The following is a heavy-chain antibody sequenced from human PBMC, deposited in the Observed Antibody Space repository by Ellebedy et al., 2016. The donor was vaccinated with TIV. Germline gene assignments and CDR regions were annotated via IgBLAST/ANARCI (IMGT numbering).Heavy chain of an antibody. V-gene: IGHV3-23*01. D-gene: IGHD1-7*01. CDR3: AKDVSVGTTQSFYGMDV. J-gene: IGHJ6*02. CDR1: GFTFSNYA. CDR2: VVGSSGST. Sequence: PGGSLRLSCVASGFTFSNYAMNWVRQAPGKGLEWVSTVVGSSGSTYYADSVQGRFTVSRDNPKNTLYLQMNSLRAEDTAVYYCAKDVSVGTTQSFYGMDVWGQGTTATVSS.